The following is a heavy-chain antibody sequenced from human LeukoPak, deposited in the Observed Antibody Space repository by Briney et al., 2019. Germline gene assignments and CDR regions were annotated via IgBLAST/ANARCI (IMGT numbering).Heavy chain of an antibody. Sequence: PGGSLRLSCAASGFTISDYYMSWIRQAPGKGLEWVSYISSSGSTIYYADPVKGRFTISRDNAKNSLCLQMNSLRAEDTAVYYCARDLGYSNSWYTQPYNWFDPWGQGTLVTVS. CDR2: ISSSGSTI. CDR3: ARDLGYSNSWYTQPYNWFDP. J-gene: IGHJ5*02. D-gene: IGHD6-13*01. CDR1: GFTISDYY. V-gene: IGHV3-11*04.